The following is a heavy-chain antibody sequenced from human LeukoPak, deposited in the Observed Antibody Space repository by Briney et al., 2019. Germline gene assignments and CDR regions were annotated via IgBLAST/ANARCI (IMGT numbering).Heavy chain of an antibody. D-gene: IGHD4-17*01. CDR3: AKARGTDYGDYVIFDY. CDR2: LSGSGDST. J-gene: IGHJ4*02. Sequence: PGGSLRLSCAASGFTFSSYAMSWVRQAPGKGLEWVSSLSGSGDSTYYADSVKGRFTISRDNSKSTLYLQLNSLRAEDTAVYYCAKARGTDYGDYVIFDYWGQGTLVTVSS. CDR1: GFTFSSYA. V-gene: IGHV3-23*01.